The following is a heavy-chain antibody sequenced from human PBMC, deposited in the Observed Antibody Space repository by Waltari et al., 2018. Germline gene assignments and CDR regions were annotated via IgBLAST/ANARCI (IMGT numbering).Heavy chain of an antibody. D-gene: IGHD6-19*01. CDR1: GGTFSSYA. V-gene: IGHV1-69*01. Sequence: QVQLVQSGAEVKKPGSSVKVSCKASGGTFSSYAISWVRPAPGQGLEWMGGIIPIFGTANYAQKFQGRVTITADESTSTAYMELSSLRSEDTAVYYCARDRRIAVAGTSDAFDIWGQGTMVTVSS. CDR2: IIPIFGTA. J-gene: IGHJ3*02. CDR3: ARDRRIAVAGTSDAFDI.